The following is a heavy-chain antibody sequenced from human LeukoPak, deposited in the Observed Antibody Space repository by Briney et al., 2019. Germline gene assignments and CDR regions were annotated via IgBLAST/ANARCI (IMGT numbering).Heavy chain of an antibody. CDR1: GFTFSSYS. CDR2: ISSSSSYI. J-gene: IGHJ4*02. V-gene: IGHV3-21*01. D-gene: IGHD3-22*01. CDR3: ARVRYYYDSSGYCFDY. Sequence: GGSLRLSCAASGFTFSSYSMNWVRQAPGKGLERVSSISSSSSYIYYADSVKGRFTISRDNAKNSLYLQMNSLRAEDTAVYYCARVRYYYDSSGYCFDYWGQGTLVTVSS.